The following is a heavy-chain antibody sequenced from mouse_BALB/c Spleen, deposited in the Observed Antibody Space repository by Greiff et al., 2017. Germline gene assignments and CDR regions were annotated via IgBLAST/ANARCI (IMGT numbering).Heavy chain of an antibody. V-gene: IGHV3-2*02. CDR2: ISYSGST. CDR1: GYSITSDYA. J-gene: IGHJ4*01. D-gene: IGHD2-4*01. Sequence: EVQLQQSGPGLVKPSQSLSLTCTVTGYSITSDYAWNWIRQFPGNKLEWMGYISYSGSTSYNPSLKSRISITRDTSKNQFFLQLNSVTTEDTATYYCAKGIYYDYDGGCAMDYWGQGTSVTVSS. CDR3: AKGIYYDYDGGCAMDY.